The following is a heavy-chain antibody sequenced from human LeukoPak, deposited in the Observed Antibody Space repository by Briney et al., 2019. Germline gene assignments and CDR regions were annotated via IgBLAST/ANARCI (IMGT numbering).Heavy chain of an antibody. CDR3: ARALYYYGSGSYSPDAFDI. CDR1: GGSISSSNW. Sequence: SGTLSLTCAVSGGSISSSNWWSWVRQPPGKGLKWIGEIYHSGSTNYNPSLKSRVTISVDKSKNQFSLKLSSVTAADTAVYYCARALYYYGSGSYSPDAFDIWGQGTMVTVSS. V-gene: IGHV4-4*02. CDR2: IYHSGST. D-gene: IGHD3-10*01. J-gene: IGHJ3*02.